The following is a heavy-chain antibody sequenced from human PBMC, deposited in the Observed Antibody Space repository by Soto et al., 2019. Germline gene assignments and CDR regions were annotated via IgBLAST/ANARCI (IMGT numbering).Heavy chain of an antibody. CDR2: ISWNSGSI. J-gene: IGHJ6*02. CDR3: AKDLPRYGMDV. V-gene: IGHV3-9*01. Sequence: PGGSLRLSCAASGFTFDDYAMHWVRQAPGKGLEWVSGISWNSGSIGYADSVKGRFTISRDNAKNSLYLQMNSLRAEDTALYYCAKDLPRYGMDVWGQGTTVTVSS. CDR1: GFTFDDYA.